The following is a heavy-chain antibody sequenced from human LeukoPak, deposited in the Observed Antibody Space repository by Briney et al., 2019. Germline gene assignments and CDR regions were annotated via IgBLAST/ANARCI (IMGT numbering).Heavy chain of an antibody. J-gene: IGHJ3*02. Sequence: SETLSLTCAVSGGSISSGGYSWSWIRQPPGKGLERIGYIYHSGSTYYNPSLKSRVTISVDRSKNQFSLKLSSVTAADTAVYYCARDYYDSSGYESAFDIWGQGTMVTVSS. CDR1: GGSISSGGYS. V-gene: IGHV4-30-2*01. CDR2: IYHSGST. D-gene: IGHD3-22*01. CDR3: ARDYYDSSGYESAFDI.